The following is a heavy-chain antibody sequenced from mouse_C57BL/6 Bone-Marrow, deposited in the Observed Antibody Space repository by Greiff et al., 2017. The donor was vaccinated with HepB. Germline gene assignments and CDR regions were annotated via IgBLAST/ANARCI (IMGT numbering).Heavy chain of an antibody. Sequence: VQLQQSGPGLVAPSQSLSITCTVSGFSLTSYGVSWVRQPPGKGLEWLGVIWGDGSTNYHSALISRLSISKDNSKSQVFLKLNSLQTDDTATYYCAKEKNNPPPGLLYAMDYWGQGTSVTVSS. V-gene: IGHV2-3*01. D-gene: IGHD2-10*01. CDR1: GFSLTSYG. CDR3: AKEKNNPPPGLLYAMDY. CDR2: IWGDGST. J-gene: IGHJ4*01.